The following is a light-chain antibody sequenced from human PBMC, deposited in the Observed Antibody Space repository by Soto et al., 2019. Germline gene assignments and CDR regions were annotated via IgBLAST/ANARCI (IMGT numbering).Light chain of an antibody. CDR2: DAS. Sequence: IQLTQSPSTLSGSVCDSVTITCRASQTISSWLAWYQQKPGKAPKLLTYDASDLETGVPSRFSGTGSGTDFTFTISNGQPEDSATYYCQQYDSLPFTFGPGTKVDIK. J-gene: IGKJ3*01. V-gene: IGKV1-5*01. CDR1: QTISSW. CDR3: QQYDSLPFT.